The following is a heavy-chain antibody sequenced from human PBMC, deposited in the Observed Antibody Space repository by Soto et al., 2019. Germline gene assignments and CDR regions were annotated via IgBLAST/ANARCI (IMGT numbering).Heavy chain of an antibody. J-gene: IGHJ4*02. CDR1: GFTFSIYA. CDR2: ISGSGGST. V-gene: IGHV3-23*01. D-gene: IGHD6-13*01. CDR3: AKATRGGAATLIRDY. Sequence: EVQLLESGGGLVQPGGSLRLSCAAAGFTFSIYAMSWDRQAPGKGLEWVSAISGSGGSTYYADSVKGRFTISRDNSKNTLYLQMNSLRADDTAVYYCAKATRGGAATLIRDYWGQGTLVTVSS.